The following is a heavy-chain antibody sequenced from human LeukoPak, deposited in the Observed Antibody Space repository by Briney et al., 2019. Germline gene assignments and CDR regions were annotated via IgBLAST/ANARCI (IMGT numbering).Heavy chain of an antibody. D-gene: IGHD3-10*01. V-gene: IGHV4-4*07. CDR1: GGSISSYY. CDR3: ARAKSGWFGEPNWFDP. CDR2: IYTSGST. Sequence: PSETLSLTCTVSGGSISSYYWSWIRQPAGKGLEWIGRIYTSGSTNYSPSLKSRVTMSVDTSKNQFSLKLSSVTAADTAVYYCARAKSGWFGEPNWFDPWGQGTLVTVSS. J-gene: IGHJ5*02.